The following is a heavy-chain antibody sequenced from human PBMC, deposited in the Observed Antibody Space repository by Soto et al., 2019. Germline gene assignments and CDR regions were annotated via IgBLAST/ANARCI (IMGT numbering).Heavy chain of an antibody. CDR3: ARLRIGSSSDYYYYYGMDV. D-gene: IGHD6-6*01. CDR1: GGSISSSSYY. CDR2: IYYSGST. J-gene: IGHJ6*02. Sequence: SETLSLTCTVSGGSISSSSYYWGWIRQPPGKGLEWIGSIYYSGSTYYNPSLKSRVTISVDTSKNQFSLKLSSVTAADTAVYYCARLRIGSSSDYYYYYGMDVWGQGTTVTVSS. V-gene: IGHV4-39*01.